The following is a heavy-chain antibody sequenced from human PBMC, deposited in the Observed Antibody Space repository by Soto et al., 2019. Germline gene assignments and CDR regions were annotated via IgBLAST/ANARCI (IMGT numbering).Heavy chain of an antibody. CDR1: GGSISGGTYY. Sequence: QLQLQESGPGLVRPSETLSLTCTVSGGSISGGTYYWGWIRQPPGKGLEWSGSMFYSGTTYYNPSLKSRVTISVDTSKNQFSLRLSSVTAADTAVYYCARRLPLGYCRGGSCPSFDYWGRGTLVTVSS. D-gene: IGHD2-15*01. J-gene: IGHJ4*02. CDR2: MFYSGTT. V-gene: IGHV4-39*01. CDR3: ARRLPLGYCRGGSCPSFDY.